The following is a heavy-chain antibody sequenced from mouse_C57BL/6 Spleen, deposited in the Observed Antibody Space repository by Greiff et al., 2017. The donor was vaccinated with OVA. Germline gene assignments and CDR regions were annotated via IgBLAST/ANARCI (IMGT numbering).Heavy chain of an antibody. V-gene: IGHV1-82*01. CDR1: GYAFSSSW. Sequence: VQLQQSGPELVKPGASVKISCKASGYAFSSSWMNWVKQRPGKGLEWIGRIYPGDGDTNYNGKFKGKATLTADKSSSTAYMQLSSLTSEDSAVYFCARLNSNYAFAYWGQGTLVTVSA. D-gene: IGHD2-5*01. CDR3: ARLNSNYAFAY. CDR2: IYPGDGDT. J-gene: IGHJ3*01.